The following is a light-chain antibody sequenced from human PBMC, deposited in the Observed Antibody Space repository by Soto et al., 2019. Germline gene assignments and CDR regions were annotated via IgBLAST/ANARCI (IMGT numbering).Light chain of an antibody. CDR2: EVN. V-gene: IGLV2-8*02. J-gene: IGLJ2*01. CDR1: SSDVGGYNY. Sequence: QSALTQPPSASSSPGQSVTISCTGTSSDVGGYNYVSWYQQHPGKAPKLMIYEVNKRSSGVPDRFSGSKSGNTASLTVSGLQAEDEADYYCCSYAGSITYVFGAGTKLTVL. CDR3: CSYAGSITYV.